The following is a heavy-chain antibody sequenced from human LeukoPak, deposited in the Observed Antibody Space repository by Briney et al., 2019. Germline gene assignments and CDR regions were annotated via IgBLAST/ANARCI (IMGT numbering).Heavy chain of an antibody. CDR3: ARDVHYDYVWGSYPVVGY. D-gene: IGHD3-16*01. Sequence: GGSLRLSCAASGFTFSSYSMNWVRQAPGKGLEWVSSISSSSSYIYYADSVKGRFTIFRDNAKNSLYLQMNSLRAEDTAVYYCARDVHYDYVWGSYPVVGYWGQGTLVTVSS. J-gene: IGHJ4*02. CDR2: ISSSSSYI. CDR1: GFTFSSYS. V-gene: IGHV3-21*01.